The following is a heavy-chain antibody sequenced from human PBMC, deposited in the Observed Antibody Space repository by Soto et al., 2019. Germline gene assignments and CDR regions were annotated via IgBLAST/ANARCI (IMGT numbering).Heavy chain of an antibody. J-gene: IGHJ4*02. D-gene: IGHD3-22*01. V-gene: IGHV3-23*01. Sequence: GGSLRLSCAASGFTFSRYAMSWVRQDPGKGLEWVSAISGSGGSTYYADSVKGRFTISRDNSKNTLYLQMNSLRAEDTAVYYCAKDGNYYDSSGYYLDYWGQGTLVTVSS. CDR1: GFTFSRYA. CDR2: ISGSGGST. CDR3: AKDGNYYDSSGYYLDY.